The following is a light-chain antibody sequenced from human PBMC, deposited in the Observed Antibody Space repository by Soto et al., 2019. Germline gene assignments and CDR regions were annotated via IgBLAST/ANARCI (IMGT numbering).Light chain of an antibody. CDR1: QSVSSN. V-gene: IGKV3-15*01. J-gene: IGKJ2*01. CDR3: QQYNKWPPYT. CDR2: GAS. Sequence: EIVMTQSPANLSVSPGERATLSCRASQSVSSNLAWYQQKPGQGPRLLIYGASTRATGIQARFSGSGSGTEFTLTISSLQSADFAVYYCQQYNKWPPYTFGQGTKVEIK.